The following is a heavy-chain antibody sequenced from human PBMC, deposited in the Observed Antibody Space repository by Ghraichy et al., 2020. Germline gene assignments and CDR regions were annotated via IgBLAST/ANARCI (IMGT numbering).Heavy chain of an antibody. CDR1: GGSISSSSYY. CDR3: ARSPRAPSYHIVVVTAPGWFDP. J-gene: IGHJ5*02. V-gene: IGHV4-39*01. D-gene: IGHD2-21*02. CDR2: IYYSGST. Sequence: SETLSLTCTVSGGSISSSSYYWGWIRQPPGKGLEWIGSIYYSGSTYYNPSLKSRVTISVDTSKNQFSLKLSSVTAADTAVYYCARSPRAPSYHIVVVTAPGWFDPWGQGTLVTVSS.